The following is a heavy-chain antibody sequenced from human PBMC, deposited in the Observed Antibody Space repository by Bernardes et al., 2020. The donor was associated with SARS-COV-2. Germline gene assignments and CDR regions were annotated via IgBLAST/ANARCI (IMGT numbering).Heavy chain of an antibody. Sequence: ASVKVSCKASGYTFTSYGISWVRQAPGQGLEWMGWISAYNGNTNYAQKLQGRVTMTTDTSTSTAYMELRSLRSDDTAVYYCARDQKITIFGVVINDYYYYAMDVWGQGTTVTVS. D-gene: IGHD3-3*01. CDR3: ARDQKITIFGVVINDYYYYAMDV. CDR2: ISAYNGNT. CDR1: GYTFTSYG. V-gene: IGHV1-18*04. J-gene: IGHJ6*02.